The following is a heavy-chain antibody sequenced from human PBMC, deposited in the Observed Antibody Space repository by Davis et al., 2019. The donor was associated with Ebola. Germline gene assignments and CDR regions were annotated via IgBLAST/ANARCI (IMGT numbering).Heavy chain of an antibody. CDR2: IYYSGST. Sequence: MPSETLSLTCAVYGGSFSGYYWSWIRQPPGKGLESIGSIYYSGSTNYNPSLKSRVTISVDTSKNQFSLKLSSVTAADTAVYYCARHWGSGDSYGPIDYWGQGTLVTVSS. J-gene: IGHJ4*02. D-gene: IGHD5-18*01. CDR1: GGSFSGYY. V-gene: IGHV4-34*01. CDR3: ARHWGSGDSYGPIDY.